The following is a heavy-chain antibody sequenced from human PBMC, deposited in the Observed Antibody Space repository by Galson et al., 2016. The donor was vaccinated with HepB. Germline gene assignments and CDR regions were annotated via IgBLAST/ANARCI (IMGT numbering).Heavy chain of an antibody. J-gene: IGHJ4*02. D-gene: IGHD1-1*01. Sequence: ETLSLTCSVSGDSIRSYFWSWIRQPPGKGLEWIEYIYYSGSTNYNPSLKSRVTMSVDTSRNQLSLKLSSVTAADTAGYYCARAPVQLFDSWGQGVLVIVSS. V-gene: IGHV4-59*01. CDR1: GDSIRSYF. CDR3: ARAPVQLFDS. CDR2: IYYSGST.